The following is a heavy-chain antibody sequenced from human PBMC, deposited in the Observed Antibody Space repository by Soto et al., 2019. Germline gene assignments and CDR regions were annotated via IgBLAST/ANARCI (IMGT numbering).Heavy chain of an antibody. CDR3: AGVLVPAAMQVHYYYYYGMDV. CDR2: ISYDGSNK. D-gene: IGHD2-2*01. Sequence: QVQLVESGGGVVQPGRSLRLSCAASGFTFSSYGMHWVRQAPGKGLEWVAVISYDGSNKYYADSVKGRFTISRDNSKNRLYLQMNSLRAEDTAVYYCAGVLVPAAMQVHYYYYYGMDVWGQGTTVTVSS. J-gene: IGHJ6*02. CDR1: GFTFSSYG. V-gene: IGHV3-30*03.